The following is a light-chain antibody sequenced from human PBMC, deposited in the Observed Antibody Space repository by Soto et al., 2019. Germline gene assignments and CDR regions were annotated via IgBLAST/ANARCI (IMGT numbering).Light chain of an antibody. Sequence: QSALTQPASVSGSPGQSITISCTGTISDVGGYNYVSWYQQHPGKAPKLMIYEVSNRPSGVSNRFSGSKSGNTASLTISGLRAEDEADYYCSSYTSGSTFYVFGTGTKLTVL. CDR1: ISDVGGYNY. CDR2: EVS. J-gene: IGLJ1*01. V-gene: IGLV2-14*01. CDR3: SSYTSGSTFYV.